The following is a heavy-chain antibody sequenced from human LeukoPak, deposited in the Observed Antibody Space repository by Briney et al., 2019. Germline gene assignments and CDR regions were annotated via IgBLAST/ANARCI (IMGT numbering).Heavy chain of an antibody. V-gene: IGHV4-39*02. CDR2: VYYGRSP. J-gene: IGHJ4*02. Sequence: SETLSLTCTISGDSISRSTYYWAWIRQPPGKGLEWIGSVYYGRSPYYNPSLESRATISVDTSKNHFSLKMSSVTAADTAVYYCARSSGTGTFSYWGQGTLVTVSS. CDR3: ARSSGTGTFSY. D-gene: IGHD6-25*01. CDR1: GDSISRSTYY.